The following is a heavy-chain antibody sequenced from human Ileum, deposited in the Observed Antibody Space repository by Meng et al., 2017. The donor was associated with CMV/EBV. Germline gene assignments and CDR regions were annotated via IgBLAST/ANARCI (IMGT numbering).Heavy chain of an antibody. Sequence: QVQLQESCPGLVKTSGTLSLTCYVSGGSISNYYWSWIRQPAGKGLEWIAHIYTSGTTNYNPSLKSRVTMSVDTSRNQFSLKLTSVTAADTAVYYCARNYGTGNWNFFHYWGQGTLVTVSS. J-gene: IGHJ4*02. D-gene: IGHD3-10*01. CDR1: GGSISNYY. CDR2: IYTSGTT. V-gene: IGHV4-4*07. CDR3: ARNYGTGNWNFFHY.